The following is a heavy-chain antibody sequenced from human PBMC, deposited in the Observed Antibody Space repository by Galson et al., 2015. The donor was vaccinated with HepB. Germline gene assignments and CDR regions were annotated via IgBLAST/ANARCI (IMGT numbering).Heavy chain of an antibody. V-gene: IGHV3-30-3*01. CDR2: ISYDGSNK. J-gene: IGHJ6*03. CDR3: AREEDYYYYMDV. Sequence: SLRLSCAASGFTFSSYAMHWVRQAPGKGLEWVAVISYDGSNKYYADSVKGRFTISRDNSKNTLYLQMNSLRAEDTAVYYCAREEDYYYYMDVWGRGTTVTVSS. CDR1: GFTFSSYA.